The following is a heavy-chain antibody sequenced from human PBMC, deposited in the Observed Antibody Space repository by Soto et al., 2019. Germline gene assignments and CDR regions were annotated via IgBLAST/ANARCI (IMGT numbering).Heavy chain of an antibody. CDR2: SYYSGST. V-gene: IGHV4-30-4*01. CDR3: ARDHTRPL. D-gene: IGHD6-6*01. Sequence: PSETLFLTCAVSGGSISSGDYYWSWIRQPPGKGLEWIGYSYYSGSTYYNPSLKSRVTISVDTSKNQFSLKLSSVTAADTAVYYCARDHTRPLWGQGTLVTVSS. J-gene: IGHJ4*02. CDR1: GGSISSGDYY.